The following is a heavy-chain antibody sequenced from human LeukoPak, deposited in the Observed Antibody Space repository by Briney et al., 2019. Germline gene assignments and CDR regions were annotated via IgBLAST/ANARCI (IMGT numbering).Heavy chain of an antibody. CDR3: ARAGNNWSFDY. CDR1: VDSISGYY. D-gene: IGHD1-1*01. CDR2: MYYSGNT. J-gene: IGHJ4*02. Sequence: SETLSLTCTVSVDSISGYYWSWIRQPPGKGLEWIGYMYYSGNTNYNPSLKSRLTTSLDTSKNQFSLKVSSVTAADTAVYYCARAGNNWSFDYWGQGTLVTVSS. V-gene: IGHV4-59*01.